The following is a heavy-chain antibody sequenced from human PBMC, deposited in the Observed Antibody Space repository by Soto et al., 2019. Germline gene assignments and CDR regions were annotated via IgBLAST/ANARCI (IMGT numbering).Heavy chain of an antibody. CDR2: ISPGSRYP. D-gene: IGHD2-15*01. CDR1: GFTFGDSY. Sequence: GGSLRLSCAVSGFTFGDSYMSWIRQAPGKGLEWLSYISPGSRYPAYADSLKGRFTISRDNARRSLFLQMTSLTAEDTAMYYCVRGGGGGLFDPWGQGTMVTVSS. V-gene: IGHV3-11*06. CDR3: VRGGGGGLFDP. J-gene: IGHJ5*02.